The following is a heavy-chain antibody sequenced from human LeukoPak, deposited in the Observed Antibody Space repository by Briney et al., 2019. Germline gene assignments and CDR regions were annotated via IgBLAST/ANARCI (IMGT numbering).Heavy chain of an antibody. CDR2: IYPDDSNP. J-gene: IGHJ6*02. CDR1: GYSFTNYW. Sequence: GESLKISCKGSGYSFTNYWIGWVRQMPGKGLEWLGIIYPDDSNPRYSPSFQGQVTISVDKSISTAYLQWSSLKASDTATYYCARQTPNQYGMDVWGQGTTVTVSS. V-gene: IGHV5-51*01. CDR3: ARQTPNQYGMDV.